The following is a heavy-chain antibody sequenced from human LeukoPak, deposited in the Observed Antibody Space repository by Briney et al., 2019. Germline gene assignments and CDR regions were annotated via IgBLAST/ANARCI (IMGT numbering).Heavy chain of an antibody. V-gene: IGHV3-23*01. CDR3: AKGVRGGSCPTHV. J-gene: IGHJ6*02. CDR2: FSAIGENT. CDR1: GFTLSSYA. Sequence: QAGGSLRLPCAASGFTLSSYAMSWVRQAPGKGPEWLSGFSAIGENTHYADSVKDRFTISRDNSKNMLYLQMNSLRPDDTAVYYCAKGVRGGSCPTHVWGQGTTVTVSS. D-gene: IGHD2-15*01.